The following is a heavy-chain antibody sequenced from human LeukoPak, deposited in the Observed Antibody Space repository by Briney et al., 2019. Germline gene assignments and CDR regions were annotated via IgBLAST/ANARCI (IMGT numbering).Heavy chain of an antibody. CDR3: ARGGDILTGPGFDY. CDR1: GFTFSSYA. V-gene: IGHV3-30-3*01. D-gene: IGHD3-9*01. Sequence: GGSLRLSCAASGFTFSSYAMHWVRQAPGKGLEWVAVISYDGSNKYYADSVKGRFTISRDNSKNTLYLQMNSLRAEDTAVYYCARGGDILTGPGFDYWGQGTLVTVSS. CDR2: ISYDGSNK. J-gene: IGHJ4*02.